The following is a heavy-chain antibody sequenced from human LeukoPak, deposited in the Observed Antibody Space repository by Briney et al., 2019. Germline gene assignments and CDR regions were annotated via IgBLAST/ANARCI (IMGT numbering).Heavy chain of an antibody. Sequence: GGSLRLSCAASGFTFSNYSMNWVRQAPGKGLEWVSYISRSSSTIYYADSVKGRFTISRNNAKNSLYLQMNSLRAEDTAVYYCARAKRNGFDIWGQGTMVTVSS. CDR1: GFTFSNYS. CDR2: ISRSSSTI. CDR3: ARAKRNGFDI. J-gene: IGHJ3*02. V-gene: IGHV3-48*01.